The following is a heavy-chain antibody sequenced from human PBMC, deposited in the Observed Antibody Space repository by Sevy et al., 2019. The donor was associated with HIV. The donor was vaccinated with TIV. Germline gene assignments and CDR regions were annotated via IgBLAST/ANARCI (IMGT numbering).Heavy chain of an antibody. CDR2: FDRTDIT. D-gene: IGHD2-21*01. Sequence: GGSLRLSCEASGFTLSSYTMNWVRQSPKKGLEWVATFDRTDITHYADSVKGRFIISRDTAKNSLFLQMNSLRDDDTAMYFCVRDERAIASHFDYWGRGTLVTVSS. J-gene: IGHJ4*02. CDR1: GFTLSSYT. CDR3: VRDERAIASHFDY. V-gene: IGHV3-48*02.